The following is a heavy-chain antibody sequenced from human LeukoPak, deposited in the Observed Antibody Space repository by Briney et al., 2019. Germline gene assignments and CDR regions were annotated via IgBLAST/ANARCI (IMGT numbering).Heavy chain of an antibody. Sequence: SETLSLTXTVSGGSISSGSYYWSWIRQPAGKGLQWIGRIYTSGSTNYNPSLKSRVTISVDTSKNQFSLKLSSETAADTAVYYCAREGYYYDSSGYYYAFDYWGQGTLVTVSS. V-gene: IGHV4-61*02. J-gene: IGHJ4*02. D-gene: IGHD3-22*01. CDR3: AREGYYYDSSGYYYAFDY. CDR1: GGSISSGSYY. CDR2: IYTSGST.